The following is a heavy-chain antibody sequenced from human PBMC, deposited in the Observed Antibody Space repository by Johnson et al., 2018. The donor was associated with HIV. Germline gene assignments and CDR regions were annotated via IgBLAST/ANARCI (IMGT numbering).Heavy chain of an antibody. CDR1: GFTFSSYG. V-gene: IGHV3-30*02. J-gene: IGHJ3*02. CDR3: ASEVRGVLDI. CDR2: IHYDAIGK. Sequence: QVQLMESGGGVVQPGGSLRLSCAGSGFTFSSYGMHWVRQAPGKGLEWVSFIHYDAIGKYSGGAVMGRFTFSRDNSKNMLDLQMNSLRVEDTAVYYCASEVRGVLDIWGQGTMVTVSS. D-gene: IGHD3-10*01.